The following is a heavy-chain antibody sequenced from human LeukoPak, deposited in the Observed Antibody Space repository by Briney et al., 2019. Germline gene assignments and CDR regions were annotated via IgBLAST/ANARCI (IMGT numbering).Heavy chain of an antibody. J-gene: IGHJ4*02. CDR1: GFTVSSNH. CDR3: ARDQNY. Sequence: PGGSLRLSCAASGFTVSSNHMSRVRQAPGQGLEWVSVLYSGGGTHYADSVKGRFTISSDNSKNTLYLQMNSLRAEDTAVYYCARDQNYWGQGTLVTVSS. CDR2: LYSGGGT. V-gene: IGHV3-53*01.